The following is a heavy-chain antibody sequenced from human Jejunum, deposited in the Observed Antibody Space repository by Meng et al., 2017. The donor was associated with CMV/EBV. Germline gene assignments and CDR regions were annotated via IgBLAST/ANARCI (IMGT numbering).Heavy chain of an antibody. V-gene: IGHV1-2*02. CDR1: TGYD. J-gene: IGHJ5*02. CDR3: ARDPGCDDPSCYGIGWDL. D-gene: IGHD2-2*01. CDR2: IKLDNGRT. Sequence: TGYDRHWVRQATGQGLEWMGWIKLDNGRTDYAQKFQGRVTLTRDTSINTAYMELNMLRHDDTAVYYCARDPGCDDPSCYGIGWDLWGQGTLVTVSS.